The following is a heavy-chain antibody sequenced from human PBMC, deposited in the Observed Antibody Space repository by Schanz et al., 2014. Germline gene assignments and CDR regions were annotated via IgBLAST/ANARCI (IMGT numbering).Heavy chain of an antibody. V-gene: IGHV3-23*01. CDR3: AKIERNED. J-gene: IGHJ4*02. Sequence: EVQLLESGGGLAQPGGSLKLSCAASGLIFSNYVMSWVRQAPGQGLEWVSTIGTSGGANYAESVKGRFTISRDNSKNTLYLQMNSLRAEDTAVYFCAKIERNEDWGQGTLVTVSS. CDR1: GLIFSNYV. D-gene: IGHD1-1*01. CDR2: IGTSGGA.